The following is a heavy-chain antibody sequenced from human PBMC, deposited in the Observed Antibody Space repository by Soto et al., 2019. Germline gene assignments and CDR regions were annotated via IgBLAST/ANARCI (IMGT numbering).Heavy chain of an antibody. D-gene: IGHD1-1*01. V-gene: IGHV1-69*06. CDR2: ILPMYRKT. CDR1: GANVNVYG. Sequence: QVRLAQSEAEVRSPGSAVRVSCKASGANVNVYGITWVRQAPRQGLEWVGAILPMYRKTNYAQNFQGRVTIIADKSPDTVYPELSRLTSDDTATYFCARVVQLGSNYAMDVWGQGTTVVVSS. J-gene: IGHJ6*02. CDR3: ARVVQLGSNYAMDV.